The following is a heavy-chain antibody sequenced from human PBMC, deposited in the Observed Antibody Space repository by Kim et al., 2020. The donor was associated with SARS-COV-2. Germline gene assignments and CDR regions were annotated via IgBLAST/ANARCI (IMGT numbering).Heavy chain of an antibody. CDR3: ARDGHGLDI. J-gene: IGHJ6*02. CDR2: NNI. V-gene: IGHV3-48*02. Sequence: NNIYYATSVKGRFTIARNNADNSLYLQMSNLRDEDTAVYYCARDGHGLDIWGRGTTVIVSS.